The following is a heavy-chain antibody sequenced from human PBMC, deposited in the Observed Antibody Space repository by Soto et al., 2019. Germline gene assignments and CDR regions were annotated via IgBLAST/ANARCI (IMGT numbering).Heavy chain of an antibody. V-gene: IGHV3-48*02. Sequence: GGSLRLSCAASGFSFSSYRMNWVRQAPGKGLEWVSYISGRSSTIYYADSVKGRFTISRDNAKNSLYLQMNSLRDDDTAVYYCARDGRSNYYYGMDVWGQGTTVTVSS. CDR1: GFSFSSYR. D-gene: IGHD1-1*01. J-gene: IGHJ6*02. CDR3: ARDGRSNYYYGMDV. CDR2: ISGRSSTI.